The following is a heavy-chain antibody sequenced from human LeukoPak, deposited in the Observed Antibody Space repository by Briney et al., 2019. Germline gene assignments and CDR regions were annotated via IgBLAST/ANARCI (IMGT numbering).Heavy chain of an antibody. V-gene: IGHV4-4*02. J-gene: IGHJ4*02. CDR3: ARDGDLAYCGGDCYLL. D-gene: IGHD2-21*02. CDR2: INHSGTT. CDR1: GGSISSSNY. Sequence: SETLSLTCAVSGGSISSSNYWSWVRQPPGKGLEWIGEINHSGTTNYNPSLRSRVTISVDKSKNQFSLKLSSVTAADTAVYYCARDGDLAYCGGDCYLLWGQGTLVTVSS.